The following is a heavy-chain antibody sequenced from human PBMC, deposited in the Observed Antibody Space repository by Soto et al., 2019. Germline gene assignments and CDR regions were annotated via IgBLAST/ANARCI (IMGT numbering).Heavy chain of an antibody. Sequence: QVQLVESGGGVVQPGRSLRLSCAASGFSFSSYGIHWVRQAPGKGLEWVAVIWYDGSNEYYADSVKGRFSISRDNSKSRVYREMNSVRPGDRGVYNGAKMRWGGAVVPDYWGQGTLVTVSS. J-gene: IGHJ4*02. CDR3: AKMRWGGAVVPDY. CDR2: IWYDGSNE. CDR1: GFSFSSYG. D-gene: IGHD2-21*01. V-gene: IGHV3-33*06.